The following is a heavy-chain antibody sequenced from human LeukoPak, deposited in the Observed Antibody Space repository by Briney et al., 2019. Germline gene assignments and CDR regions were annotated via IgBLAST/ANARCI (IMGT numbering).Heavy chain of an antibody. CDR3: ARPRGCGSARCNNFDY. CDR2: MEEHGSEI. V-gene: IGHV3-7*01. CDR1: GFDFSGFS. J-gene: IGHJ4*02. D-gene: IGHD2-2*01. Sequence: GGSLRLSCVVSGFDFSGFSMSWVRQAPGKGLEWVAIMEEHGSEIYYVDSVKGRFIISRDNARNSLYLQMNNLRAEDTAVYYCARPRGCGSARCNNFDYWGQGTLVTVSS.